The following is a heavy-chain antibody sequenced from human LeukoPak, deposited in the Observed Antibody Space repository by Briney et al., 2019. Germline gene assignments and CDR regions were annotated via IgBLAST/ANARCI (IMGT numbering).Heavy chain of an antibody. Sequence: GGSLRLSCAASGFTFSSYGMSWVRQAPGKGLEWVSAISGSGGSTYYADSVKGRFTISRDNSKNTLYLQMNSLRAEDTAVYYCAKDSSYYDSSGYPLNDFDYWGQGTLVTVSS. CDR2: ISGSGGST. J-gene: IGHJ4*02. V-gene: IGHV3-23*01. CDR3: AKDSSYYDSSGYPLNDFDY. CDR1: GFTFSSYG. D-gene: IGHD3-22*01.